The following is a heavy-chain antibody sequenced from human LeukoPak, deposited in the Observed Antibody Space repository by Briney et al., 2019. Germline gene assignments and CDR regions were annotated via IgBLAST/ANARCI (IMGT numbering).Heavy chain of an antibody. D-gene: IGHD3-22*01. CDR1: VFTFSSYS. CDR3: SRPIYYYDSSGYYNY. V-gene: IGHV3-21*01. J-gene: IGHJ4*02. Sequence: GGALRLSCAASVFTFSSYSMNWVRQAPGKGLEWVSSISSSSSYIYYADSVRGRFTISRDNPKNSLYLQMNSLRARGTAGYYCSRPIYYYDSSGYYNYWGQGTLVTVSS. CDR2: ISSSSSYI.